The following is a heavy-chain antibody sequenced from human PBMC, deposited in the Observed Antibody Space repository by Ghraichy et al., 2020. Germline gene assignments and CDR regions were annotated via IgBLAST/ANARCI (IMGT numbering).Heavy chain of an antibody. J-gene: IGHJ5*02. CDR1: GFTFSSYW. V-gene: IGHV3-7*03. D-gene: IGHD3-22*01. Sequence: GGSLRLSCAASGFTFSSYWMSWVRQAPGKGLEWVANIKQDGSEKYYVDSVKGRFTISRDNAKHSLYLQMNSLRAEDTAVYYCARDYYDSSGYCGPFDPWSQGTVLTV. CDR2: IKQDGSEK. CDR3: ARDYYDSSGYCGPFDP.